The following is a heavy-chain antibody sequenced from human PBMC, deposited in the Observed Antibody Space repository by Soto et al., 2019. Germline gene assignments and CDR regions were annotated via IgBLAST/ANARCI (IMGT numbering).Heavy chain of an antibody. V-gene: IGHV4-30-4*01. CDR2: SYDSGST. CDR3: AREIRSLGVVIRYYYGMDV. Sequence: SETLSLTCTLSCGSIISGEYYCSCIRQPPLKCLEWIGYSYDSGSTDYNPSLKIRVTISVDTSKNQSSLTMSSVTAADTAVSYCAREIRSLGVVIRYYYGMDVWGQGTTVTVSS. D-gene: IGHD3-3*01. J-gene: IGHJ6*02. CDR1: CGSIISGEYY.